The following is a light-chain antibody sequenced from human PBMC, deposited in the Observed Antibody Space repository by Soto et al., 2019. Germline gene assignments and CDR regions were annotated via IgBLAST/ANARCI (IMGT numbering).Light chain of an antibody. V-gene: IGKV1-5*03. J-gene: IGKJ1*01. CDR3: QQFNTSPWT. CDR1: QCVSIW. CDR2: KSS. Sequence: DIQMTQSPSTLPASEGDRFTISCRASQCVSIWLAWYQQKPGRAPKLLIYKSSILESGVPSRCSGSGSGTEFTLTISSLQPDDFATYYCQQFNTSPWTFGQGTKVDIK.